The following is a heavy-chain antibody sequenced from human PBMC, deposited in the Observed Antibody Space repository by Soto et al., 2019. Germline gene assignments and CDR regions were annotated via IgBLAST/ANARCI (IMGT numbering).Heavy chain of an antibody. D-gene: IGHD3-22*01. CDR1: GFTFSSYA. CDR2: ISGSGGST. V-gene: IGHV3-23*01. J-gene: IGHJ4*02. Sequence: GSLRLSCAASGFTFSSYAMSWVRQAPGKGLEWVSAISGSGGSTYYADSVKGRFTISRDNSKNTLYLQMNSLRAEDTAVYYCAKALNYYDSSGYQSGIESFDYWGQGTLVTVSS. CDR3: AKALNYYDSSGYQSGIESFDY.